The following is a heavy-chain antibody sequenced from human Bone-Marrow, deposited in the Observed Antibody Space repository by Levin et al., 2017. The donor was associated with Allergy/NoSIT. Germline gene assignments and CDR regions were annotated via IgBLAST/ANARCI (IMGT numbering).Heavy chain of an antibody. CDR3: ARGGDARIVAVVAAPHYYGMDV. J-gene: IGHJ6*02. CDR1: GGSFSGYS. V-gene: IGHV4-34*01. CDR2: ITQSGGT. Sequence: SETLSLSCAVYGGSFSGYSWKWIRQTPGKGLEWIGEITQSGGTNYNPSLKSRVTISADTSKNQVSLRLTSLTAAHTAVYYCARGGDARIVAVVAAPHYYGMDVWGQGTTVTVSS. D-gene: IGHD2-15*01.